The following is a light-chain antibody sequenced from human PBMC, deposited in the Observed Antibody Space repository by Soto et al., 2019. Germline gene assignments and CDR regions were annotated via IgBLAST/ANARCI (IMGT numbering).Light chain of an antibody. J-gene: IGKJ1*01. CDR3: QQYDSSPRT. CDR1: QSVSSDY. V-gene: IGKV3-20*01. CDR2: GAS. Sequence: DIALTQSPGTLSLSPGEGATLSCRASQSVSSDYLAWYQQKPGQAPRLLMYGASSRATGIPDRFSGSGSGTDFTLTISRLEPEDFAVYYCQQYDSSPRTFGQGTKVDIK.